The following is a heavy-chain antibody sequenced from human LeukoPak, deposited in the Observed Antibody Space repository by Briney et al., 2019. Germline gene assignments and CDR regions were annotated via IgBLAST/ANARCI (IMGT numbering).Heavy chain of an antibody. CDR2: ISFDGVYT. D-gene: IGHD3-10*01. V-gene: IGHV3-30*11. CDR3: ARDSTYYYEAGSSGPHYFDS. J-gene: IGHJ4*02. CDR1: GFTFSSDA. Sequence: TGGCLRLSCAASGFTFSSDAMRWVRQATGKGLEWVALISFDGVYTYYADSVKGRFAISRDNSENTLYLQLNSLRAEDTAVYYCARDSTYYYEAGSSGPHYFDSWGQGTLVTVSS.